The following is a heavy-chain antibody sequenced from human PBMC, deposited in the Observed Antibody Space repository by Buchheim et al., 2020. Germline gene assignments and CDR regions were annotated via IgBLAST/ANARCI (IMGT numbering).Heavy chain of an antibody. V-gene: IGHV3-30*18. CDR1: GFTFSSYG. CDR2: ISYDGSNK. CDR3: AKALVAGYFDY. D-gene: IGHD2-15*01. Sequence: QVQLVESGGGVVQPGRSLRLSCAASGFTFSSYGMHWVRQAPGKGLEWVAVISYDGSNKYYADSVKGRFTISRDNSKNKLYLQMNSLRAEDTAVYYCAKALVAGYFDYWGQGTL. J-gene: IGHJ4*02.